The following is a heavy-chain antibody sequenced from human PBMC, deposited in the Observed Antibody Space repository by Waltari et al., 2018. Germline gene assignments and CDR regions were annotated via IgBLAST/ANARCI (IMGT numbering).Heavy chain of an antibody. CDR2: LWFEGGDE. J-gene: IGHJ4*02. V-gene: IGHV3-30*18. D-gene: IGHD3-16*01. CDR1: GFGLSHFR. CDR3: AKDAFGNTYMDH. Sequence: QLQLVESGGGVVQPGKSLRLPCVASGFGLSHFRMHWVRQAPGRGLEWVALLWFEGGDEYYADSVRGRFTISRDNSKNLLYLHMDSLRVDDTAVYYCAKDAFGNTYMDHWGQGTLVTVSS.